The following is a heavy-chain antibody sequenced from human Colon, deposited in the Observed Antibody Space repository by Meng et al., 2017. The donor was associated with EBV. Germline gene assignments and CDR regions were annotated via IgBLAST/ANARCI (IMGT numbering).Heavy chain of an antibody. D-gene: IGHD2-2*01. J-gene: IGHJ4*02. Sequence: GSGPGSVEPSGTLALTWAVSGGSIRTSDWWSWVRQPPGKGLEWIGEIYRGGGTNYNPSFKSRVTISVDTSNNHFSLKLSYVTAADTAVYYCARVRVIPAAVGFDYWGQGTLVTVSS. CDR2: IYRGGGT. V-gene: IGHV4-4*02. CDR1: GGSIRTSDW. CDR3: ARVRVIPAAVGFDY.